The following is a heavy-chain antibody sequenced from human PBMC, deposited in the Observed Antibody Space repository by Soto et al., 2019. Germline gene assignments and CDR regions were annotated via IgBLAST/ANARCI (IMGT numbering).Heavy chain of an antibody. V-gene: IGHV1-69*02. Sequence: QVHLLQSGAEVKKPGSSVKVSCKVPGGNFNSQRISWVRQAPGQGLEWMGRITPVLDVASYAQKFQDRVSITTDKSTTTVYMELSSLRSEDTAVYYCANGDASGTHYPYYYGLDVWGQGTTVTVSS. J-gene: IGHJ6*02. CDR3: ANGDASGTHYPYYYGLDV. D-gene: IGHD3-10*01. CDR1: GGNFNSQR. CDR2: ITPVLDVA.